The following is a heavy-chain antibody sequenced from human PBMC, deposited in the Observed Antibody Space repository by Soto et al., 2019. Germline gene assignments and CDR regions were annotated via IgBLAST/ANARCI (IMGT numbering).Heavy chain of an antibody. V-gene: IGHV3-64D*06. CDR2: ISSYGADT. J-gene: IGHJ4*02. CDR1: GFTFTSYA. D-gene: IGHD6-19*01. CDR3: VKEGYLRSDWYGQFDY. Sequence: EVQLVESGGTLVQPGGSLRLSCSASGFTFTSYAMHWVRQAPGKGREFVSAISSYGADTYYAASVKGRFAISRDNTKNTLYLQTSSLRAEDTALYYCVKEGYLRSDWYGQFDYWGQGALVTVSS.